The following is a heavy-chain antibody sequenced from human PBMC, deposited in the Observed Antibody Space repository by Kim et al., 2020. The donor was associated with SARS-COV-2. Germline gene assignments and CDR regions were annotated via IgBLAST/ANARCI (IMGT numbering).Heavy chain of an antibody. J-gene: IGHJ5*02. CDR2: IKSDGSDT. CDR3: ARGSFQQGFDP. V-gene: IGHV3-74*01. CDR1: GFTFSSYW. D-gene: IGHD6-13*01. Sequence: GESLRLSCEASGFTFSSYWMNWVRQGPGKGLVWVSRIKSDGSDTHYADSVKGRFTISRDNAKNTLHLQLNSLGVEDTAIYYCARGSFQQGFDPWGQGTLVPVSS.